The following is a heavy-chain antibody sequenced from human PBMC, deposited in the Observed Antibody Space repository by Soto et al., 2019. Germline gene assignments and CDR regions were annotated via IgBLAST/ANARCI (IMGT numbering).Heavy chain of an antibody. D-gene: IGHD6-13*01. CDR2: IYYSGST. CDR3: ARRSVAAAGIDFDY. J-gene: IGHJ4*02. V-gene: IGHV4-59*08. Sequence: SETLSLTCTVSGGSISSYYWSWIRQPPGKGLEWIGYIYYSGSTNYNPSLKSRVTISVDTSKNQFSLKLSSVAAADTAVYYCARRSVAAAGIDFDYWGQGTLVTVSS. CDR1: GGSISSYY.